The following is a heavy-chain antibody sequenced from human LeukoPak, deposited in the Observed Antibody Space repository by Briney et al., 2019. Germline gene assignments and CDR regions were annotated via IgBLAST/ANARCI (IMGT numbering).Heavy chain of an antibody. Sequence: GGSLRLSCVASGFNFNDYGMHWVRQGPGREMEWVAFIRYDGSNNFYADSAKGRFTISRDNSRNTLSLQMNSLRPEDTAVYYCAKVGYYGSGSDFYNYYYMDVWGKGTTVTIS. V-gene: IGHV3-30*02. CDR2: IRYDGSNN. CDR3: AKVGYYGSGSDFYNYYYMDV. D-gene: IGHD3-10*01. J-gene: IGHJ6*03. CDR1: GFNFNDYG.